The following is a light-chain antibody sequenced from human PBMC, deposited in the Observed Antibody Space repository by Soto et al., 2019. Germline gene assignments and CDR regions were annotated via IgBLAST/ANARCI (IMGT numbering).Light chain of an antibody. CDR3: CSYAGSSTPLV. V-gene: IGLV2-23*02. CDR2: EVS. Sequence: QSVLTQPASVSGSPGQSITISCTGNSSDVGSYNLVSWYQQHPGKAPILMIYEVSKRPSGVSNRFSGSKSGNTASLTISGLQAEDEADYYCCSYAGSSTPLVFGTGTKVTVL. J-gene: IGLJ1*01. CDR1: SSDVGSYNL.